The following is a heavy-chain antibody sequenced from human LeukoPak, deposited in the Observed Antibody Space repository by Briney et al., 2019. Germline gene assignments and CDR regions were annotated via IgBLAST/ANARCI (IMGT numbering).Heavy chain of an antibody. Sequence: SETLSLTCTVSGGSTSSYYWSWIRQPAGKGLEWIGRIYTSGSTNYNPSLKSRVTMSVDTSKNQFSLKLSSVTAADTAVYYCARCSYYGAGNSPYDLWGQGTLVTVSS. V-gene: IGHV4-4*07. CDR2: IYTSGST. D-gene: IGHD3-10*01. J-gene: IGHJ4*02. CDR1: GGSTSSYY. CDR3: ARCSYYGAGNSPYDL.